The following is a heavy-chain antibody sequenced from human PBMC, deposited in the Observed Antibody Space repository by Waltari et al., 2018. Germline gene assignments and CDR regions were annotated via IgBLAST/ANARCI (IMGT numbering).Heavy chain of an antibody. D-gene: IGHD4-17*01. CDR2: IAAGGDST. CDR3: ARGAYGEHDN. CDR1: GFTFSHYA. V-gene: IGHV3-23*01. Sequence: EEQLLESGGGLVQPGGSLRLSCAASGFTFSHYAMSWVRQAPGKGLGWVSAIAAGGDSTYYSYSVEGRFTISRDNSKNTLYLQMNSLRVDDTAIYYCARGAYGEHDNWGQGTLVTVSS. J-gene: IGHJ4*02.